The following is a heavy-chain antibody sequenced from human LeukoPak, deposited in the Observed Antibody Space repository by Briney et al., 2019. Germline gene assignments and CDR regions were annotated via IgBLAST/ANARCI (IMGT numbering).Heavy chain of an antibody. V-gene: IGHV1-18*01. CDR3: ARALVYGYMELGF. CDR1: GYTFTTYG. D-gene: IGHD5-24*01. J-gene: IGHJ4*01. CDR2: ISAYNGNT. Sequence: APVKASCKASGYTFTTYGITGVRQAPGQGLEWMGWISAYNGNTNYAQKLKVRVTMTTDTSTSTAYMELRSLRSDDTAVYYCARALVYGYMELGFWGQGTLVTVSS.